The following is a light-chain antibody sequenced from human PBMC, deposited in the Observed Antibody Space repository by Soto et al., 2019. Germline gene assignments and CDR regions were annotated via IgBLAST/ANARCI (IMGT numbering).Light chain of an antibody. J-gene: IGKJ4*01. CDR2: RVS. V-gene: IGKV3-20*01. Sequence: EVVLTQSPGTLSLSPGEGATLSCRASQSVSNRYFAWYQQKPGQAPRLLIYRVSSRATGIPDRFSGSGSGTDFTLTISRLEPEDFAVYYCQQYVNVPLTFGGGTKVEIK. CDR1: QSVSNRY. CDR3: QQYVNVPLT.